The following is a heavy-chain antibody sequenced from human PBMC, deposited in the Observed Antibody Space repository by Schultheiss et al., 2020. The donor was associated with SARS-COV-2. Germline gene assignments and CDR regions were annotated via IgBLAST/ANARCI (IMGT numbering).Heavy chain of an antibody. CDR3: ARDDLSGGVATH. V-gene: IGHV1-2*02. Sequence: ASVKVSCKASGYTFTGYYMHWVRQAPGQGLEWMGWINPNSGGTNYAQKFQGRVTMTRDTSISTAYMELSRLRSDDTAVYYCARDDLSGGVATHWGQGTLVTVSS. J-gene: IGHJ4*02. CDR1: GYTFTGYY. D-gene: IGHD5-12*01. CDR2: INPNSGGT.